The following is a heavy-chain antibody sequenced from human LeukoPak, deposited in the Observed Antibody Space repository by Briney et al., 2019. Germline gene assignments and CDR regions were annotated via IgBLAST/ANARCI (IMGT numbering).Heavy chain of an antibody. V-gene: IGHV4-4*07. CDR1: GGSISSYY. CDR2: IYTSGST. CDR3: ARETYYYGSGIISNWFDP. J-gene: IGHJ5*02. Sequence: PSETLSLTCTVSGGSISSYYWSWIRQPAGKGLEWIGRIYTSGSTNYNPSLKSRVTMSVDTSKNQFSLKLSSVTAADTAVYYCARETYYYGSGIISNWFDPWGQGTLVTVSS. D-gene: IGHD3-10*01.